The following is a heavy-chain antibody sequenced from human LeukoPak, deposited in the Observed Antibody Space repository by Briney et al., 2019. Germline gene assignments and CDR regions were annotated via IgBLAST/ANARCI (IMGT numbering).Heavy chain of an antibody. CDR1: GFTFSNYP. V-gene: IGHV3-64D*09. CDR3: VRRRDGYNL. D-gene: IGHD5-24*01. J-gene: IGHJ4*02. Sequence: GGSLRLSCSASGFTFSNYPMHWVRQAPGKGLEYVSAINSNGGNTYYADSAQGRFTISRDNSENALYLQMSSLRAEDTAVYYCVRRRDGYNLWGQGTLVTVSS. CDR2: INSNGGNT.